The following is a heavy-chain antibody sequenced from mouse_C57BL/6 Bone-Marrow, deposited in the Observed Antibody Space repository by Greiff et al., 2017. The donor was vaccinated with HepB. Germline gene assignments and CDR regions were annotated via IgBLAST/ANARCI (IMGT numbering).Heavy chain of an antibody. CDR3: AREAMDY. CDR1: GYTFTSYW. J-gene: IGHJ4*01. Sequence: QVQLQQPGAELVKPGASVKLSCKASGYTFTSYWMQWVKQRPGQGLEWIGEIDPSDSYTNYNQKFKGKATLTVDTSSSTAYMQLSSLTSEDSAVYYWAREAMDYWGQGTSVTVSS. V-gene: IGHV1-50*01. CDR2: IDPSDSYT.